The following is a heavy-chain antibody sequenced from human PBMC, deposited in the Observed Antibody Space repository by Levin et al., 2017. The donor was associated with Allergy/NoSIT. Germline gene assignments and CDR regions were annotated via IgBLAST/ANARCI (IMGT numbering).Heavy chain of an antibody. J-gene: IGHJ4*02. CDR1: GFTFGDYA. D-gene: IGHD2-15*01. CDR2: IRNKVYGGTT. CDR3: TRDQSYCSGGSCMFYFDY. Sequence: GGSLRLSCTASGFTFGDYAMSWVRQAPGKGLEWVGFIRNKVYGGTTEYAASVKGRFTISRDDSKRIAYLQMNSLKTEDTAVYYCTRDQSYCSGGSCMFYFDYWGKGTMVTVSS. V-gene: IGHV3-49*04.